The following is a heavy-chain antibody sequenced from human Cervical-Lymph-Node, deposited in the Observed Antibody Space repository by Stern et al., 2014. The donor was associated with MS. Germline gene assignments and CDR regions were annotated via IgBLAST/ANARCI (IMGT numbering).Heavy chain of an antibody. V-gene: IGHV7-4-1*02. Sequence: MQLVESGSELKKPGASVKVSCKASGYSFTHFALNWVRHAPGQGLQWMGWINTNTGNPSYAQAFTGRFVFSLDTSVSTAYLQISSLKAEDTAVYYCARDPHDYGDRFDYWVQGTLVTGSS. D-gene: IGHD4-17*01. CDR3: ARDPHDYGDRFDY. CDR1: GYSFTHFA. J-gene: IGHJ4*02. CDR2: INTNTGNP.